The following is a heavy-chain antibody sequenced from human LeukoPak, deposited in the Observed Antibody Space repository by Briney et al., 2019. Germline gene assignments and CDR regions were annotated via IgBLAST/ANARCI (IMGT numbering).Heavy chain of an antibody. V-gene: IGHV1-18*01. D-gene: IGHD3-10*01. CDR1: GYRFITYG. Sequence: AASVKVSCKASGYRFITYGLSWVRQAPGQGLEWMGCISAYNGNTNFAPKLQGRVTMTADTSTSTAYMELRSLRSDDTAVYYSARDVFEGFGERVIDAFDLWGQGTMVTVSS. CDR3: ARDVFEGFGERVIDAFDL. CDR2: ISAYNGNT. J-gene: IGHJ3*01.